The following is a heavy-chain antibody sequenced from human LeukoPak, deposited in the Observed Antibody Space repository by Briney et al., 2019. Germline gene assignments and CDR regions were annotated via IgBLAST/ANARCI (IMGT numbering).Heavy chain of an antibody. J-gene: IGHJ4*02. CDR2: IIPILGIA. Sequence: SVKVSCKASGGTFSSYTISWVRQAPGQGLEWMGRIIPILGIANYAQKFQGRVTITADKSTSTAYMELSSLRSEDTAVYYCARDGDSSIAARGGFDYWGQGTLVTVSS. CDR3: ARDGDSSIAARGGFDY. CDR1: GGTFSSYT. D-gene: IGHD6-6*01. V-gene: IGHV1-69*04.